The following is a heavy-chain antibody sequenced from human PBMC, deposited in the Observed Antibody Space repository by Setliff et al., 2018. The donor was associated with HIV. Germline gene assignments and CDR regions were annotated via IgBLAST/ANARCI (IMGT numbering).Heavy chain of an antibody. Sequence: PGGSLRLSCVVSGFNFKSGWMTWVRQAPGKGLEWVGRIKSNSDGGTSDYAAAVKDRFSFSRDDSKSILYLQMNGLEIEDTAVYFCSTGPSRVSDGIADFWGPGTLVTVSS. J-gene: IGHJ4*02. CDR1: GFNFKSGW. V-gene: IGHV3-15*01. CDR2: IKSNSDGGTS. CDR3: STGPSRVSDGIADF.